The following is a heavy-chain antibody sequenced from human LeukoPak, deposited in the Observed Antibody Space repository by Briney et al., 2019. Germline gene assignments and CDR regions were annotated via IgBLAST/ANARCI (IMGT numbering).Heavy chain of an antibody. V-gene: IGHV3-30*02. D-gene: IGHD6-19*01. CDR2: IQYDESDK. CDR1: GFNFSTYG. J-gene: IGHJ4*02. CDR3: ARDSTGWYIDH. Sequence: PGGSLRLSCTASGFNFSTYGMHWVRQAPGKGLEWVSFIQYDESDKFYADSLKGRFTISRDNSKNTLYLQMDSLRIEDTAVYYCARDSTGWYIDHWGQGILVTVSS.